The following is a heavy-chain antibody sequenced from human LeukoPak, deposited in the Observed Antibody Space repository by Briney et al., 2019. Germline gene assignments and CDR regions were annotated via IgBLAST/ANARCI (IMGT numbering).Heavy chain of an antibody. D-gene: IGHD2-2*01. J-gene: IGHJ5*02. Sequence: SVKVSCKASGGTFSSYAISWVRQAPGQGLEWMGGIIPIFGTANYAQKFQGRVTITADESTSTAYMELSSLRSEDTAVYYCARPYCSSTSCSLGNWFDPWGQGTLVTVSS. CDR1: GGTFSSYA. V-gene: IGHV1-69*13. CDR3: ARPYCSSTSCSLGNWFDP. CDR2: IIPIFGTA.